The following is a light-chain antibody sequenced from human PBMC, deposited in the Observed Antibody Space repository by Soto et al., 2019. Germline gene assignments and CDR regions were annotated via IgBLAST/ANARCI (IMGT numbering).Light chain of an antibody. J-gene: IGKJ1*01. CDR1: QSISSY. CDR2: AAS. Sequence: DIQMTQSSSTLSAAVGESVTITSRSSQSISSYLNWYQQKPGKAPKLLIYAASSLQSGVPSRFSGSGSGTEFTLTISSLQPDDFATYYCHQYNSYWWTFGQGTKVDI. CDR3: HQYNSYWWT. V-gene: IGKV1-5*01.